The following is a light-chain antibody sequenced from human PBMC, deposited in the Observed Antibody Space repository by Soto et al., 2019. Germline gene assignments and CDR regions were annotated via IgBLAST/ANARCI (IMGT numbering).Light chain of an antibody. V-gene: IGKV3D-15*01. CDR1: QSVSSK. CDR2: GAS. Sequence: EIVLTQSPVTLSLSPGERATLSCRASQSVSSKLAWYQQKPGQAPRLLIYGASTRATGIPARFSGSGSGTEFTLSISSLQSEDSAVYYCQQYNNWPPITFGQGTRLEIK. J-gene: IGKJ5*01. CDR3: QQYNNWPPIT.